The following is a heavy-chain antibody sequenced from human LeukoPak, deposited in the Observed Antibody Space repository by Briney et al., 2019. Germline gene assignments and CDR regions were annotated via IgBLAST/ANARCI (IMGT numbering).Heavy chain of an antibody. CDR3: AKGRTTVTVFAFDI. V-gene: IGHV3-30*02. CDR2: IRYDGSNK. J-gene: IGHJ3*02. CDR1: GFTFSGYG. Sequence: PGGSLRLSCAASGFTFSGYGMHWVRQAPGKGLEWVAFIRYDGSNKYYADSVKGRFTISRDNSKNTLYLQMNSLRAEDTAVYYCAKGRTTVTVFAFDIWGQGTMVTVSS. D-gene: IGHD4-17*01.